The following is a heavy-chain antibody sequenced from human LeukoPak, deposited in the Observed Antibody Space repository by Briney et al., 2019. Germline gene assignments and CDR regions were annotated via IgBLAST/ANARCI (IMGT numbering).Heavy chain of an antibody. Sequence: GGSLRLSCAASGFTFSNYWMHWVRQVPGKGLVWVSRINSDGSSTTYADSVKGRFTISRDNSKNTLYLQMNSLRAEDTAVYYCARGPSGYHNTGGQGTLVTVSS. CDR1: GFTFSNYW. J-gene: IGHJ4*02. V-gene: IGHV3-74*01. CDR2: INSDGSST. D-gene: IGHD5-12*01. CDR3: ARGPSGYHNT.